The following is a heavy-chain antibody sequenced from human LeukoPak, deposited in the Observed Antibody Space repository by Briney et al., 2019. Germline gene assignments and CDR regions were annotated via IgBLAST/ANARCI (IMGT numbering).Heavy chain of an antibody. Sequence: SETQSLTCTVPGGSISSSSYYWGWIRQPPGKGLEWIGSIYYSGSTYYNPSLKSRVTISVDTSKNQFSLKLSSVTAADTAVYYCARDKDTAMPKYYFDYWGQGTLVTVSS. CDR3: ARDKDTAMPKYYFDY. V-gene: IGHV4-39*07. J-gene: IGHJ4*02. D-gene: IGHD5-18*01. CDR1: GGSISSSSYY. CDR2: IYYSGST.